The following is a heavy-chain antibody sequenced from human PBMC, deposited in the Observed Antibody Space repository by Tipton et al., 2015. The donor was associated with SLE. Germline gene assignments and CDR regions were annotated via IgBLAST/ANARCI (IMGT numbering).Heavy chain of an antibody. CDR1: GGSISSRTFY. CDR2: IFYTGRT. CDR3: ARDYMDYRIFAY. D-gene: IGHD4-11*01. Sequence: TLSLTCTVSGGSISSRTFYWGWVRQPPGKGLEWIGSIFYTGRTYPNPSLRSRITISIDTSGNQFSLKVKSVTAADTAVYYCARDYMDYRIFAYWGQGTLVAVSS. J-gene: IGHJ4*02. V-gene: IGHV4-39*07.